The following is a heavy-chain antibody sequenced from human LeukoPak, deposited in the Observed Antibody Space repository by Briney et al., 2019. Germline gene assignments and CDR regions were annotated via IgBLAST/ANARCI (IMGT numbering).Heavy chain of an antibody. J-gene: IGHJ4*02. V-gene: IGHV5-51*01. CDR1: GYSFTSYW. D-gene: IGHD6-13*01. CDR2: ILPGDSDT. CDR3: ARQSQYSSSWYRKDFDY. Sequence: GESLKISCKGSGYSFTSYWIGRVRQMPGKGLEWMGIILPGDSDTRYSPSFQGQVTISADKSISTAYLQWSSLKASDTAMYYCARQSQYSSSWYRKDFDYWGQGTLVTVSS.